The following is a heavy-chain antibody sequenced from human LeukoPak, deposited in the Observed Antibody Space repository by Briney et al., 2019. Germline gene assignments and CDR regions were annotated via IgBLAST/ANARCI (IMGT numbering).Heavy chain of an antibody. CDR3: ARHGIHSRGPYGY. D-gene: IGHD1-26*01. CDR2: IDPSDSYT. Sequence: GESLQISCKGSGYSFTSYWISWVRQLPGKGLEWMGRIDPSDSYTNYSPSFQGHVTISADKSISTAYLQWSSLKASDTAMYYCARHGIHSRGPYGYWGQGTLVTVSS. J-gene: IGHJ4*02. V-gene: IGHV5-10-1*01. CDR1: GYSFTSYW.